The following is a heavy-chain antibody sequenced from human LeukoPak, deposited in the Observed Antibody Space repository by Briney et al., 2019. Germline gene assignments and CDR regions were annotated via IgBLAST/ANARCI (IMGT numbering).Heavy chain of an antibody. CDR1: GFTFSDYY. J-gene: IGHJ6*02. CDR3: ARDWGEYDFWSGYYYYGMDV. V-gene: IGHV3-11*06. Sequence: PGGSLRLSCAASGFTFSDYYMSWIRQAPGKGLEWVSYISSSSSYTNYADSVKGRFTISRDNSKNTLYLQMNSLRAEDTAVYYCARDWGEYDFWSGYYYYGMDVWGQGTTVTVSS. D-gene: IGHD3-3*01. CDR2: ISSSSSYT.